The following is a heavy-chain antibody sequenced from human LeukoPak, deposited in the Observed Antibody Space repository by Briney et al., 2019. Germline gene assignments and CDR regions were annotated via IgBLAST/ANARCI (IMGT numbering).Heavy chain of an antibody. J-gene: IGHJ4*01. V-gene: IGHV3-7*01. CDR1: GFPFSRYW. CDR3: ARDRGGSSYYFDY. CDR2: IKQGGSEK. D-gene: IGHD1-26*01. Sequence: PGGSLRLFCGASGFPFSRYWMSWVRQATEKAGEGVANIKQGGSEKYYVDSVKGRFTISRDNAKNSLYLQMNSLRAEDTAVYYCARDRGGSSYYFDYW.